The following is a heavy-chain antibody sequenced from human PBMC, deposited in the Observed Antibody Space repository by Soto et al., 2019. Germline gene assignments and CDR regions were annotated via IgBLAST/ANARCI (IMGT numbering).Heavy chain of an antibody. Sequence: ASVKVSCKASGYTFTGYYMHWVRQALGQGLEWMGWINPNSGGTYYADSVKGRFTISRDNSKNTLYLQMNSLRAEDTAVYYCAKDIGVQLWAYFDYWGQGTLVTVSS. D-gene: IGHD5-18*01. CDR2: INPNSGGT. CDR1: GYTFTGYY. J-gene: IGHJ4*02. CDR3: AKDIGVQLWAYFDY. V-gene: IGHV1-2*02.